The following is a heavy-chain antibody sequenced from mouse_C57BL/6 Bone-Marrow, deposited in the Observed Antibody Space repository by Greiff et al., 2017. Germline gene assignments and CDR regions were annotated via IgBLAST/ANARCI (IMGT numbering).Heavy chain of an antibody. CDR3: ARVPHYYGSSLYYAMDY. Sequence: QVQLQQSGPGLVQPSQSLSITCTVSGFSLTSCGVHWVRQSPGKGLEWLGVIWSGGSTDYNAAFISRLSISKDTSKSQVFFKMNSLQADDTAIYYCARVPHYYGSSLYYAMDYWGQGTSVTVSS. J-gene: IGHJ4*01. CDR1: GFSLTSCG. CDR2: IWSGGST. D-gene: IGHD1-1*01. V-gene: IGHV2-2*01.